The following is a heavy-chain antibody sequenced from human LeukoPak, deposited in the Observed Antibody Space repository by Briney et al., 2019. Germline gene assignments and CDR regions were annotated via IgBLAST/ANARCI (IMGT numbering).Heavy chain of an antibody. V-gene: IGHV3-23*01. J-gene: IGHJ4*02. Sequence: SGGSLTFNCAVSGFTFSNHALSWVGQPPGKGLEWVSGISGSGGSTYYADSVKGRFTISRDNSKNTLYLQMNSLRAEDTAVYYCAKGVESVWSATDYWGQGILVTVSS. CDR3: AKGVESVWSATDY. CDR2: ISGSGGST. D-gene: IGHD3-10*01. CDR1: GFTFSNHA.